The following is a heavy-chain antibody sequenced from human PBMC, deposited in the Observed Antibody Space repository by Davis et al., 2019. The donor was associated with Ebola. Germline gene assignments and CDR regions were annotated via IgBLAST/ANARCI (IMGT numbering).Heavy chain of an antibody. CDR2: INHSGST. CDR1: GGSFSISY. V-gene: IGHV4-34*01. J-gene: IGHJ4*02. Sequence: SETLSLTCAVYGGSFSISYWSWIRQPPGKGLEWIGEINHSGSTNYNPSLKSRATISVDTSKNQFSLKLSSVTAADTAVYYCARGGYGLVGFDYWGQGTLVTVSS. D-gene: IGHD4-17*01. CDR3: ARGGYGLVGFDY.